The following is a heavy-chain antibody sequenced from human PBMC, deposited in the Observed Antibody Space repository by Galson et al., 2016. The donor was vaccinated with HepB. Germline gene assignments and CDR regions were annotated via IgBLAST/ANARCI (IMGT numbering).Heavy chain of an antibody. Sequence: SETLSLTCGVYGGSFSGYYWSWIRQPPGKGLEWIGEVDHSGNTYYNPSLESRVTISEETSKRQFSLNLSSVTAADTAFYYCARLRSNENREPGSFDIWGQGTLVTVSS. CDR1: GGSFSGYY. D-gene: IGHD1-14*01. CDR3: ARLRSNENREPGSFDI. J-gene: IGHJ3*02. V-gene: IGHV4-34*01. CDR2: VDHSGNT.